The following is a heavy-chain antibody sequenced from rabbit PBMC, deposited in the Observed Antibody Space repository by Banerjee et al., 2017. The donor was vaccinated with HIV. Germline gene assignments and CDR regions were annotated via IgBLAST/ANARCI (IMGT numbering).Heavy chain of an antibody. CDR1: GLDFSSYS. CDR2: IYAGSSGSA. Sequence: QEQLVESGGGLVQPGGSLKLSCKASGLDFSSYSMNWVRQAPGKGLEWIACIYAGSSGSAYYASWAKGRFTISKTSSTTVTLQMTSLTAADTATYFCARSGSNYYYGMDLWGQGTLVTVS. D-gene: IGHD4-2*01. CDR3: ARSGSNYYYGMDL. V-gene: IGHV1S45*01. J-gene: IGHJ6*01.